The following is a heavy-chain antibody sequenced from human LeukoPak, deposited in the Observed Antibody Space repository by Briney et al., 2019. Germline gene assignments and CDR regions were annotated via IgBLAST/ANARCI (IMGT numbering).Heavy chain of an antibody. J-gene: IGHJ4*02. CDR1: GFTFSSYG. D-gene: IGHD4-17*01. CDR2: IRYDGSNK. Sequence: GGSLRLSCAASGFTFSSYGMHWVRQAPGKGLEWVAFIRYDGSNKYYADSVKGRFTISRDNSKNTLYLQMNSLRAEDTAVYYCARNPDHRFYGDYSWVNWGQGTLVTVSS. CDR3: ARNPDHRFYGDYSWVN. V-gene: IGHV3-30*02.